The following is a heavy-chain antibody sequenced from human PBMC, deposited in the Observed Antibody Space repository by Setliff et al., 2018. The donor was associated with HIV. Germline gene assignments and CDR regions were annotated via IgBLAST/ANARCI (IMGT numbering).Heavy chain of an antibody. D-gene: IGHD6-19*01. CDR1: GGSISSGSYH. V-gene: IGHV4-61*09. J-gene: IGHJ5*02. Sequence: SETLSLTCTVSGGSISSGSYHWSWIRQPAGKGLEWIGHINTSGSTNYNPSLKSRVTISVDTSKNQFSLKLSSVTAEDTAVYYCAREFTSVAGTRPPFDPWGQGTLVTVSS. CDR2: INTSGST. CDR3: AREFTSVAGTRPPFDP.